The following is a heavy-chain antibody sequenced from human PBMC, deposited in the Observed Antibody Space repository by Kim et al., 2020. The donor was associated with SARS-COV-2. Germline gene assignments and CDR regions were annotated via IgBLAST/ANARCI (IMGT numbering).Heavy chain of an antibody. D-gene: IGHD6-19*01. Sequence: GGSLRLSCAASGFTFSGSTMHWVRQAPGKGLEWVGRIRSKANSYATAYAAPVKNRSTISRDDSKNTAYLQMNSLKTEDSAVYYCTRESPVPGGWYDAFDIWGQGTMVTVSS. V-gene: IGHV3-73*01. CDR1: GFTFSGST. CDR2: IRSKANSYAT. CDR3: TRESPVPGGWYDAFDI. J-gene: IGHJ3*02.